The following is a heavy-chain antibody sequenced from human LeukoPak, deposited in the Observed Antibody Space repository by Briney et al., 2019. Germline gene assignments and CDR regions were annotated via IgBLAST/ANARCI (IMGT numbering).Heavy chain of an antibody. Sequence: SGTLSLTCTVSGGSISSGSYYWSWIRQPAGKGLEWIGRIYTSGSTNYNPSLKSRVTISVDTSKNQFSLKLSSVTAADTAVYYCARPHLDNWGFNPDWYFDLWGRGTLVTVSS. D-gene: IGHD7-27*01. J-gene: IGHJ2*01. CDR3: ARPHLDNWGFNPDWYFDL. CDR1: GGSISSGSYY. V-gene: IGHV4-61*02. CDR2: IYTSGST.